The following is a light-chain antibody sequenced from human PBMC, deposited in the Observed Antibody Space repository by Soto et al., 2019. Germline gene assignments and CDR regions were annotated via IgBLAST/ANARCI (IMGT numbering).Light chain of an antibody. J-gene: IGKJ1*01. CDR3: QQYGSSPRT. Sequence: DIVLTQLPGTLSLSPGGRATLSFRASQSVGSSLAWYQQKPGQAPRLVMYGASSRATGIPDRFSGSGSGTDFTLTISRLEAEDFAVYFCQQYGSSPRTFGQGTKVDIK. CDR1: QSVGSS. V-gene: IGKV3-20*01. CDR2: GAS.